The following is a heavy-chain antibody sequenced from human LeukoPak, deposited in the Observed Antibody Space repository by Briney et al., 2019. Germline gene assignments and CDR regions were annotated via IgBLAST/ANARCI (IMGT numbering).Heavy chain of an antibody. CDR2: ISWNSGSI. CDR3: AKDPHYGLTSFDY. V-gene: IGHV3-9*01. D-gene: IGHD4-17*01. Sequence: GGSLRLSCAASGFTFDDYAMHWVRQAPGKGLEWVSGISWNSGSIGYAGSVKGRFTISRDNAKNSLYLQMNSLRVEDTALYYCAKDPHYGLTSFDYWGQGTLVTVSS. J-gene: IGHJ4*02. CDR1: GFTFDDYA.